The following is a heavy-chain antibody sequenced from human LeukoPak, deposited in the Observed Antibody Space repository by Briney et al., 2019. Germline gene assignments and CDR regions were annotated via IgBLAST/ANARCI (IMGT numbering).Heavy chain of an antibody. D-gene: IGHD1-26*01. CDR2: ISGSGGST. V-gene: IGHV3-23*01. J-gene: IGHJ3*02. Sequence: GSLRLSCAASGFTFSSYAMSWVRQAPGKGLEWVSAISGSGGSTYYADSVKGRFTISRDNSKNTLYLQMNSLRAEDTAVYYCARGAGSYDAFDIWGQGTMVTVSS. CDR1: GFTFSSYA. CDR3: ARGAGSYDAFDI.